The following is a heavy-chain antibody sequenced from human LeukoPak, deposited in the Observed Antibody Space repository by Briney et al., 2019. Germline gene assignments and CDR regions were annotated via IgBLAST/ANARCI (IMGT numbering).Heavy chain of an antibody. V-gene: IGHV1-58*01. Sequence: GTSVKVSCKASGFXFTTSAVQWVRQARGQRLEWIGWIVVGSGNTNYAQKFQERVTITRDMSTSTVYMDLSSQRSEDTAVYYCAAASNYYDRSNYYSYAMDVWGQGTTVTVSS. CDR3: AAASNYYDRSNYYSYAMDV. CDR1: GFXFTTSA. D-gene: IGHD3-22*01. J-gene: IGHJ6*02. CDR2: IVVGSGNT.